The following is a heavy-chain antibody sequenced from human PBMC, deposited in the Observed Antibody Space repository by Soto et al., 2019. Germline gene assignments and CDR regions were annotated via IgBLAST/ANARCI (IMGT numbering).Heavy chain of an antibody. CDR1: GFTFSSYA. V-gene: IGHV3-30-3*01. CDR3: ARDKSPYSSGWHNRHFDY. D-gene: IGHD6-19*01. J-gene: IGHJ4*02. Sequence: QVQLVESGGGVVQPGRSLRLSCAASGFTFSSYAMHWVRQAPGKGLEWVAVMSYDGSNKYYADSVKGRFTISRDTSKNTLYLQMNSLRAADTAVYYCARDKSPYSSGWHNRHFDYWGQGTLVTVSS. CDR2: MSYDGSNK.